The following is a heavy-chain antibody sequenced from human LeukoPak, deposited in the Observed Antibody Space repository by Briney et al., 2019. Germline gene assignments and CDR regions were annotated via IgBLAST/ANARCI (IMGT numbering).Heavy chain of an antibody. J-gene: IGHJ4*02. Sequence: PGGSPRLSCTASGFTFSAYEMNWVRQAPGKGLEWLSFIGVSDTATHYADSVKGRFTISRDNAENSLFLQMNSLRVDDTAVYYCVTDTPGVLDFDYWPQRTLVTVSS. V-gene: IGHV3-48*03. CDR1: GFTFSAYE. CDR3: VTDTPGVLDFDY. CDR2: IGVSDTAT.